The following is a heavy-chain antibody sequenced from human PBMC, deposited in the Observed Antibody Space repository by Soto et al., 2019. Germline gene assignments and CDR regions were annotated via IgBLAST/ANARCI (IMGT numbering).Heavy chain of an antibody. V-gene: IGHV3-21*04. CDR1: GFTFSSYS. D-gene: IGHD3-3*01. Sequence: PGGSLRLSCAASGFTFSSYSMNWVRQAPGKGLEWVSSISSSSSYIYYADSVKGRFTISRDNAKNSLYLQMNSLRAEDTAVYYCAKDPDQAYYDFWSGYPAPHYYYYGMDVWGQGTTVTVPS. CDR3: AKDPDQAYYDFWSGYPAPHYYYYGMDV. CDR2: ISSSSSYI. J-gene: IGHJ6*02.